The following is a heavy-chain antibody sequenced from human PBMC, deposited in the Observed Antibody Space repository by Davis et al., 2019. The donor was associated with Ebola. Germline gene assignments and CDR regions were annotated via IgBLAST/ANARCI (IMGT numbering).Heavy chain of an antibody. D-gene: IGHD3-3*01. J-gene: IGHJ6*02. CDR2: IYYSGST. V-gene: IGHV4-31*03. Sequence: MPSETLSLTCTVSGGSISSGGYYWSWIRQHPGKGLEWIGYIYYSGSTYYNPSLKSRVTISVDTSKNQFSLKLSSVTAADTAVYYCARCESGVEYGMDVWGQGTTVTVSS. CDR1: GGSISSGGYY. CDR3: ARCESGVEYGMDV.